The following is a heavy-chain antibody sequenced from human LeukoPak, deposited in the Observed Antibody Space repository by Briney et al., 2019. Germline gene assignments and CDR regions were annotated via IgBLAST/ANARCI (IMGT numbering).Heavy chain of an antibody. Sequence: SETLPLTCTVSGGSISSSSYYWGWIRQPPGKGLEWIGSIYYSGSTYYNPSLKSRVTISVDTSKNQFSLKLSSVTAADTAVYYCARRLRMWFGELVYFDYWGQGTLVTV. V-gene: IGHV4-39*01. D-gene: IGHD3-10*01. J-gene: IGHJ4*02. CDR1: GGSISSSSYY. CDR2: IYYSGST. CDR3: ARRLRMWFGELVYFDY.